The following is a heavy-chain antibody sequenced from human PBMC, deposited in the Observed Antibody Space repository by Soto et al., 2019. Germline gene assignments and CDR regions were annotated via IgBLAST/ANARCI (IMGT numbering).Heavy chain of an antibody. CDR1: GGSISSYY. CDR3: ARGGVVTYYFDY. CDR2: IYYSGST. Sequence: SETLSLTCTVSGGSISSYYWSWIRQPPGKGLEWIGYIYYSGSTNYNPSLKSRVTISVDTSKNQFSLKLSSVTAADTAVYYCARGGVVTYYFDYWGQGTLVTAPQ. J-gene: IGHJ4*02. V-gene: IGHV4-59*01. D-gene: IGHD3-3*01.